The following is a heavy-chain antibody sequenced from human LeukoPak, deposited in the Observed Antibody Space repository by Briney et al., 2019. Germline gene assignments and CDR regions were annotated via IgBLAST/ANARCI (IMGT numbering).Heavy chain of an antibody. J-gene: IGHJ4*02. V-gene: IGHV4-59*01. CDR2: ISYSGST. CDR1: GGSISNSY. D-gene: IGHD5-24*01. CDR3: ARGRDGYTDYFDY. Sequence: SETLSLTCTVSGGSISNSYWSWIRQPPGKGLEWIGYISYSGSTSYNPSLKSRVTISVDTSKNHFSLQLNSVTAADTAVYFCARGRDGYTDYFDYWGQGTLITVSS.